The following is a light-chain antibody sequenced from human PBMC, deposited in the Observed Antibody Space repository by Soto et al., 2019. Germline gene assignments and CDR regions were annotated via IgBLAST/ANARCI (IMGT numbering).Light chain of an antibody. V-gene: IGKV1-9*01. CDR1: QGISSY. Sequence: DIQLTQSPSFLSASVGDRVTITCRASQGISSYLAWYQQKPGKAPKLLIYAASTLQSGVPSRFSGSGSGTELTLTISSLQPEDFATYYCQQLNNYPRTFGPGTKVDIK. CDR3: QQLNNYPRT. CDR2: AAS. J-gene: IGKJ3*01.